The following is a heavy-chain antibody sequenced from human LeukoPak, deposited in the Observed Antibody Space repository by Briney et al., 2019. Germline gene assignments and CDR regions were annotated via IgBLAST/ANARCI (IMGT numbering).Heavy chain of an antibody. V-gene: IGHV3-7*01. CDR3: VRESRPGGAMGLYHNLDY. CDR1: GFTFSDFW. Sequence: GGSLRLSCAGSGFTFSDFWMTWVRQTPGKGLEWVANIKEDGTEKNLADSVKGRFTISRDNTKNLLFLEMNNLRGDDTAIYYCVRESRPGGAMGLYHNLDYWGQGTLVTVSS. D-gene: IGHD1-1*01. J-gene: IGHJ4*03. CDR2: IKEDGTEK.